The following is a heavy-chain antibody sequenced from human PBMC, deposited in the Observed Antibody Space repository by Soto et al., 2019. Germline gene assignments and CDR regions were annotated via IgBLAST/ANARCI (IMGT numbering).Heavy chain of an antibody. CDR1: GFTFSSYG. V-gene: IGHV3-33*01. Sequence: QVQLVESGGGVVQPGRSLRLSCAACGFTFSSYGMHWVRQAPGKGLEWVAVIWYDGSNKYYADSVKGRFTISRDNSKNTLYLQMNSLRAEDTAVYYCARDGRYGFSLDPWGQGTLVTVSS. J-gene: IGHJ5*02. D-gene: IGHD3-16*02. CDR2: IWYDGSNK. CDR3: ARDGRYGFSLDP.